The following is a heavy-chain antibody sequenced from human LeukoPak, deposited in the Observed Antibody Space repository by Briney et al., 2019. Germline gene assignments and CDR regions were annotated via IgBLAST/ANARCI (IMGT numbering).Heavy chain of an antibody. CDR1: GFTFSSYG. J-gene: IGHJ3*02. CDR2: ISGSGGST. D-gene: IGHD1-26*01. V-gene: IGHV3-23*01. Sequence: GGSLRLSCAASGFTFSSYGMSWVRQAPGKGLEWVSAISGSGGSTYYADSVKGRFTISRDNSKNTLYPQMNSLRAEDTAVYYCAKPIVGATLVPRKNDAFDIWGQGTMVTVSS. CDR3: AKPIVGATLVPRKNDAFDI.